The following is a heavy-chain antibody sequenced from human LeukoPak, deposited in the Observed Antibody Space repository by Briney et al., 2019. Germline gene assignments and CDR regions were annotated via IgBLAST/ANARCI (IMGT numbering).Heavy chain of an antibody. D-gene: IGHD1-26*01. Sequence: GESLKISCKDSRDSFTSYWIAWVRQMPGKGLEWMGIIYPADSGVNYSPTFRGQVTISADKSISTAYLQWSSPKASDTAMYYCARAGLVGTTTGAFDIWGQGTMVTVSS. V-gene: IGHV5-51*01. CDR2: IYPADSGV. CDR1: RDSFTSYW. CDR3: ARAGLVGTTTGAFDI. J-gene: IGHJ3*02.